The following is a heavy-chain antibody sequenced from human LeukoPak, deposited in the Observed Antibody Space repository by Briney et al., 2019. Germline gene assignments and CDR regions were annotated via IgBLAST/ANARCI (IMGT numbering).Heavy chain of an antibody. Sequence: ASVTVSCKASGYTFSSCAINWVRQAPGQGLEYMGWIDTKTGNPTYAQGFTGRFVFSLDTSVSTAYLQISSLKAEDTAVYYCAIHPSDSSGYFSYWGQGALVTVSS. CDR1: GYTFSSCA. D-gene: IGHD3-22*01. J-gene: IGHJ4*02. CDR2: IDTKTGNP. V-gene: IGHV7-4-1*02. CDR3: AIHPSDSSGYFSY.